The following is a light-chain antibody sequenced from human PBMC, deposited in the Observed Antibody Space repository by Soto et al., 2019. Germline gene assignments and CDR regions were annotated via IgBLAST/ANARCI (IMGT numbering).Light chain of an antibody. V-gene: IGKV3-15*01. CDR2: GAS. CDR3: QQYNNWPPWT. J-gene: IGKJ1*01. CDR1: QSVSSK. Sequence: EIMMTQSPPTLSVSPGEGATLSCRASQSVSSKLAWYQQKPGQAPRLLIYGASTRATGIPARFSGSGSGTEFTLTISSLQSEDFAVYYCQQYNNWPPWTFGQGTKVE.